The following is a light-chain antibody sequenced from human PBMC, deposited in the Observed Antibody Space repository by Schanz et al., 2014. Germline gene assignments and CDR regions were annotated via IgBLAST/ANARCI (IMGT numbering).Light chain of an antibody. J-gene: IGLJ3*02. Sequence: HSVLTQPASVSGSPGQSITITCTGTSSDVGGYKYVSWFQQHPGKAPKLLIYDVSNRPSGVSYRFSGSKSGNTASLTISGLQAEDEADYYCSSNVGSNNFQFGGGTKLTVL. CDR3: SSNVGSNNFQ. V-gene: IGLV2-14*01. CDR2: DVS. CDR1: SSDVGGYKY.